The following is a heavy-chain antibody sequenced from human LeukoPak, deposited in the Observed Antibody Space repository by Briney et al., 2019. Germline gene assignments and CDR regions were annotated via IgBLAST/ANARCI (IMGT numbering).Heavy chain of an antibody. CDR1: GFTFSSYS. Sequence: GGSLRLSCAASGFTFSSYSMNWVRQAPGKGLEWVSSISSSSSYIYYADSVKGRFTISRDNAKNSLYLQMNSLRAEDTAVYYCAKSARYCSSTSCYARMDVWGKGTTVTVSS. CDR2: ISSSSSYI. J-gene: IGHJ6*03. CDR3: AKSARYCSSTSCYARMDV. D-gene: IGHD2-2*01. V-gene: IGHV3-21*01.